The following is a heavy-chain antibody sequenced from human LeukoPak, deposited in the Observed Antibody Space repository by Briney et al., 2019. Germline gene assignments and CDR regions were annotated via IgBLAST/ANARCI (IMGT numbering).Heavy chain of an antibody. Sequence: PGGSLRLSCAASGFTFSSFAMSWVRQAPGKGLEWVSTVSVYGGTTYYADSVKGRFTTSRDNSKNTLYLQMNSLRPEDAAVYFCAKELHGSGNYAFDYWGQGTLVTVSS. CDR1: GFTFSSFA. CDR2: VSVYGGTT. CDR3: AKELHGSGNYAFDY. J-gene: IGHJ4*02. V-gene: IGHV3-23*01. D-gene: IGHD3-10*01.